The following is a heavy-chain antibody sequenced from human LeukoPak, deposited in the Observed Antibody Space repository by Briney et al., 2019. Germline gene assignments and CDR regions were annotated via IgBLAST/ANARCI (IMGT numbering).Heavy chain of an antibody. CDR1: GYSFTDYW. J-gene: IGHJ4*02. CDR3: ARHYCINGVCYPLY. CDR2: THPGDSDT. V-gene: IGHV5-51*01. Sequence: GESLKISCKGSGYSFTDYWIGWVRQMPGKGLEWMGITHPGDSDTRYSPSFQGQVTISADKSISTAYLQWSSLKASDTAMYYCARHYCINGVCYPLYWGQGTLVTVSS. D-gene: IGHD2-8*01.